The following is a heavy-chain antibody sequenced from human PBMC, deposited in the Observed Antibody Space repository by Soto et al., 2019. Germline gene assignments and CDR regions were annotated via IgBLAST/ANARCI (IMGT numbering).Heavy chain of an antibody. Sequence: PGGSLRLSCAASGFTFGNYGMHWVRQAPGTGLEWVAVVWYNGDTKHYADSVKGRFTISRDNSKNTLYLQMNSLRADDTAVYYCARGCGGDRYSAPSSDYWGQGTLVTVSS. D-gene: IGHD2-21*02. CDR3: ARGCGGDRYSAPSSDY. CDR2: VWYNGDTK. CDR1: GFTFGNYG. J-gene: IGHJ4*02. V-gene: IGHV3-33*01.